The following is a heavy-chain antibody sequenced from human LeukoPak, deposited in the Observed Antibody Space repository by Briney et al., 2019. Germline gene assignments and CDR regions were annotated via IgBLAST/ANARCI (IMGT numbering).Heavy chain of an antibody. CDR3: ARDRPHDAFDI. CDR2: IYPGDSDT. CDR1: GYSFISYW. Sequence: GESLKISCKASGYSFISYWIGWVRQMPGKGLEYMGIIYPGDSDTRYSPSFQGQVTISADKSIDTAYLQWSGLKASDTAMYYCARDRPHDAFDIWGQGTMVTVSS. J-gene: IGHJ3*02. V-gene: IGHV5-51*01.